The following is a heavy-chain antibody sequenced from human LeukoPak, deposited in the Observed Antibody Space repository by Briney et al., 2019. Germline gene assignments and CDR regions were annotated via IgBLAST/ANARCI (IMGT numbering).Heavy chain of an antibody. CDR1: GFTFTNYA. V-gene: IGHV3-23*01. CDR3: AKERSSWYYDS. CDR2: TIGSGGST. J-gene: IGHJ5*01. D-gene: IGHD6-13*01. Sequence: GGSLRLSCADSGFTFTNYAMCWVRQAPGKGLEWVSGTIGSGGSTDYADTVKGRFTISRDNSKNTLYLQMNSLRAEDTAIYYCAKERSSWYYDSWGHGTLVTVSS.